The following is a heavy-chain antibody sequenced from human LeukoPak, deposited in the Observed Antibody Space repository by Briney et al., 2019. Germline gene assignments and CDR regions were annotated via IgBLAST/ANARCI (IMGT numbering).Heavy chain of an antibody. D-gene: IGHD6-13*01. J-gene: IGHJ4*02. CDR1: GGSFSGYY. CDR3: ARESSSSWYGLDY. V-gene: IGHV4-34*01. Sequence: PSETLSLTCAVYGGSFSGYYWSWIRQPPGKGLEWIGEINHSGSTNYNPSLKSRVTISVDTSKNQFSLKLSSVTAAGTAVYYCARESSSSWYGLDYWGQGTLVTVSS. CDR2: INHSGST.